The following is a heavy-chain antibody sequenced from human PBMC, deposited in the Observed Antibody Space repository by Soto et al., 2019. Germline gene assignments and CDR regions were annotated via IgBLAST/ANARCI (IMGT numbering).Heavy chain of an antibody. V-gene: IGHV3-11*01. CDR1: GFTFSDYY. D-gene: IGHD3-22*01. CDR3: ARDIGYYDSDGYFDY. CDR2: ISSSGSII. J-gene: IGHJ4*02. Sequence: GSLRRAGSASGFTFSDYYMSWIRQAPGKGLEWVSYISSSGSIIYYADSVKGRFTISRDNAKNSLYLQMNSLRAEDTAVYYCARDIGYYDSDGYFDYWGQGTLVTVYS.